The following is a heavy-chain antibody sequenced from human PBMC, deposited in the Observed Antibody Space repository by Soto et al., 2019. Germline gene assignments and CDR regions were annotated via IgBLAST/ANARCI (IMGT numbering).Heavy chain of an antibody. D-gene: IGHD6-6*01. Sequence: EVQLVESGGGLVKPGGSLRLSCAASGFTFSSYSMNWVRQAPGKGLEWVSSISSSSSYIYYADSVKGRFTISRDNAKNSLYLQMNSRRAEDTAVYYCARDKGREYSSSSGFDYWGQGTLVTVSS. CDR3: ARDKGREYSSSSGFDY. CDR2: ISSSSSYI. CDR1: GFTFSSYS. V-gene: IGHV3-21*01. J-gene: IGHJ4*02.